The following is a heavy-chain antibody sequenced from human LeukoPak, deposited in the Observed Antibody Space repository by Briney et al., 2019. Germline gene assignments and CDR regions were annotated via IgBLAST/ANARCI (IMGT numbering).Heavy chain of an antibody. V-gene: IGHV4-61*02. D-gene: IGHD1-26*01. CDR3: ARGAWVVGATGGAFDI. Sequence: PSETLSLTCTVPGGSISSSSYYWSWIRQPAGKGLEWIGRIYTSGSTNYNPSLKSRVTMSVDTSKNQFSLKLSSVTAADTAVYYCARGAWVVGATGGAFDIWGQGTMVTVSS. J-gene: IGHJ3*02. CDR1: GGSISSSSYY. CDR2: IYTSGST.